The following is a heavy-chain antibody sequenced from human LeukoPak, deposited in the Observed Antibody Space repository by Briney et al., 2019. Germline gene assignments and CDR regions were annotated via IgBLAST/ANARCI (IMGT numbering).Heavy chain of an antibody. D-gene: IGHD6-13*01. J-gene: IGHJ4*02. CDR2: INPNSGGT. CDR1: GYTFTGYY. V-gene: IGHV1-2*02. CDR3: ARVGQYRSSWYLAFDY. Sequence: ASVKVSCKASGYTFTGYYMHWVRQAPGQGLEWMGWINPNSGGTNYAQKFQGRVTMTRDTSISTAYMELSRLRSDDTAVYYCARVGQYRSSWYLAFDYWGQGTLVTVSS.